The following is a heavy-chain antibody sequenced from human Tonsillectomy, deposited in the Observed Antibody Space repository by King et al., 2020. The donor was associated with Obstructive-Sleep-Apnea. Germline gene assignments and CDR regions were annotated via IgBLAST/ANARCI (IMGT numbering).Heavy chain of an antibody. Sequence: VQLVESGGGLVKPGGSLRLSCGASGFTFSSYSMNWVRQAPGKGLEWVSSISSSSSYIYYADSVKGRFTISRDNAKNSLYLQMNSLRAEDTAVYYCASLSYCGGDCYSPIYYYYYGMDVWGQGTTVTVSS. CDR3: ASLSYCGGDCYSPIYYYYYGMDV. D-gene: IGHD2-21*02. J-gene: IGHJ6*02. V-gene: IGHV3-21*01. CDR2: ISSSSSYI. CDR1: GFTFSSYS.